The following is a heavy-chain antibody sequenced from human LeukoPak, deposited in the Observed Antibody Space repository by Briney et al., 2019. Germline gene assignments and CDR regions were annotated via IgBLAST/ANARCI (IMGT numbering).Heavy chain of an antibody. V-gene: IGHV3-23*01. CDR2: FSGSGGST. CDR1: GFTFSSYG. CDR3: ARDPSGIAVAGAFDI. D-gene: IGHD6-19*01. J-gene: IGHJ3*02. Sequence: GGSLRLSCAASGFTFSSYGMSWVREAPGKGLEWVSAFSGSGGSTYYADSVKGRFTISRDNAKNSLYLQMNSLRAEDTAVYYCARDPSGIAVAGAFDIWGQGTMVTGSS.